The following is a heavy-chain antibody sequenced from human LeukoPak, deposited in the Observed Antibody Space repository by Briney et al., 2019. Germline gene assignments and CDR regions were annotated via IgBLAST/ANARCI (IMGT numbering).Heavy chain of an antibody. Sequence: GGSLRLSCAASGFTVSGNYMSWVRQAPGKGLEWVSVIYSGGSTYYADSVKGRFTISRDNSKNTLYLQMNSLRAEDTAVYYCARDGYYDSSGHYEGDYWGQGTLVTVSS. J-gene: IGHJ4*02. CDR2: IYSGGST. CDR3: ARDGYYDSSGHYEGDY. D-gene: IGHD3-22*01. V-gene: IGHV3-53*01. CDR1: GFTVSGNY.